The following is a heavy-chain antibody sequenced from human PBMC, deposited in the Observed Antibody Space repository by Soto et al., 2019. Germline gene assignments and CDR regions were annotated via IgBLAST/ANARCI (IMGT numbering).Heavy chain of an antibody. Sequence: QVQLVESGGGVVQPGRSLRLSCAASGFTFSSYGMHWVRQAPGKGLERVTVISYDGKVAYYADPVKGRFTISRDNSKNTLYLQMDSLSTEDTAMYCCAKEGPITDWYFDYWGQGTLVTVSS. V-gene: IGHV3-30*18. J-gene: IGHJ4*02. D-gene: IGHD3-9*01. CDR3: AKEGPITDWYFDY. CDR1: GFTFSSYG. CDR2: ISYDGKVA.